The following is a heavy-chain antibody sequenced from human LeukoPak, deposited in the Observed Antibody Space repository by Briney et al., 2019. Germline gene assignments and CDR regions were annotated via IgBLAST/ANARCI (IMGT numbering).Heavy chain of an antibody. CDR1: GFTFSTYC. CDR3: AKDYFSSSYFDY. CDR2: IHYDGSNK. J-gene: IGHJ4*02. D-gene: IGHD6-6*01. V-gene: IGHV3-30*02. Sequence: GGSLRLSCAASGFTFSTYCMHWVRLAPGKGLEWVTFIHYDGSNKYYADSVKGRFTISRDNSKNTLYLQMNSLRAEDTAVYYCAKDYFSSSYFDYWGQGTLVTVSS.